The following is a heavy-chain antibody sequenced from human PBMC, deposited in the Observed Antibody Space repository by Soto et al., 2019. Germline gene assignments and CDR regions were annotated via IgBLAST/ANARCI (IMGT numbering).Heavy chain of an antibody. CDR1: GFTFSSYS. V-gene: IGHV3-21*01. Sequence: EVQLVESGGGLVKPGGSLRLSCAASGFTFSSYSMNWVRQAPGKGLEWVSSISSSSSYIYYADSVKGRFTISRDNAKNSLYLQMNSLRAEDTAVYYCAREGLGQWELLTGGGYYYYGMDVWGQGTTVTVSS. D-gene: IGHD1-26*01. CDR2: ISSSSSYI. J-gene: IGHJ6*02. CDR3: AREGLGQWELLTGGGYYYYGMDV.